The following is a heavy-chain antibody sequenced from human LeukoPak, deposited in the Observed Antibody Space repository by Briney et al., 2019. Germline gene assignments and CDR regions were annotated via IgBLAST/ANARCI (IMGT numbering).Heavy chain of an antibody. D-gene: IGHD5-24*01. Sequence: ASVKVSCKAPGYTFTSYAMNRVRQAPGQGHQWIGCINTNTGNPTYAQGFTGRFVFSLDTPVSTAYLQISSLKAEDTAVYYCARGHRWLQLRNWFDPWGQGTLVTVS. CDR1: GYTFTSYA. CDR2: INTNTGNP. J-gene: IGHJ5*02. CDR3: ARGHRWLQLRNWFDP. V-gene: IGHV7-4-1*02.